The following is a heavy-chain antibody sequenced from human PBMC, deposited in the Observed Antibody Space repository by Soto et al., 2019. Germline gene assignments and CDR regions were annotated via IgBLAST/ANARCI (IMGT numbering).Heavy chain of an antibody. J-gene: IGHJ4*02. D-gene: IGHD3-10*01. CDR1: GGSVSNYY. Sequence: SETLSLTCTVSGGSVSNYYWSWIQQPPGKGLGWFGHMYHSGNTYSNPSLKSRVTISVDTSKNQFSLRLSSVTAADTAVYFCARYVTAGTYYFDSWGQGTLVTVSS. CDR3: ARYVTAGTYYFDS. V-gene: IGHV4-59*02. CDR2: MYHSGNT.